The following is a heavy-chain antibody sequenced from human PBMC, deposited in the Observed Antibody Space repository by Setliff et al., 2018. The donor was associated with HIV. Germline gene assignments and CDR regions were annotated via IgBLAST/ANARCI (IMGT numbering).Heavy chain of an antibody. V-gene: IGHV3-7*01. CDR1: GFIFGNFG. CDR3: ASARIPTGGTSTSFDY. J-gene: IGHJ4*02. CDR2: IKQDGSDK. Sequence: PGGSLRLSCAASGFIFGNFGLHWVRQAPGEGLEWVANIKQDGSDKYYVDSVKGRFTISRDNAKNSLYLQMNSLRAEDTAVYYCASARIPTGGTSTSFDYWGQGTLVTVSS. D-gene: IGHD1-1*01.